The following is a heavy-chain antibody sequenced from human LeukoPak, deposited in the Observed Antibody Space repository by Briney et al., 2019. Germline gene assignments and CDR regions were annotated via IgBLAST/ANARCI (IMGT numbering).Heavy chain of an antibody. J-gene: IGHJ6*02. CDR3: ARDPGDSSGSYYYGMDV. Sequence: GRSLRLSCAASGFTFSSYAMHWVRQAPGKGLEWVAVISYDGSNKYYADSVKGRFTISRDNSKNTLYLQMNSLRAEDTAVYYCARDPGDSSGSYYYGMDVWGQGTTVTVSS. V-gene: IGHV3-30*14. CDR1: GFTFSSYA. CDR2: ISYDGSNK. D-gene: IGHD3-22*01.